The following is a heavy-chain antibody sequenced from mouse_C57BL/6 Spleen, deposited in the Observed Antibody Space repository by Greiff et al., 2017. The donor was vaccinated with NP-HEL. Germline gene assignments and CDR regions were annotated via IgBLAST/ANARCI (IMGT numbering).Heavy chain of an antibody. D-gene: IGHD1-1*01. Sequence: VQLQQSGAELARPGASVKLSCKASGYTFTSSGLSWVKQRTGQGLEWLGEIYPRSGNTYSNEKFQGKDTLTADKSSSTAYMELRSLTSEDSAVYFCARRGYYGSSYDYWGQGTTLTVSS. J-gene: IGHJ2*01. CDR1: GYTFTSSG. CDR3: ARRGYYGSSYDY. CDR2: IYPRSGNT. V-gene: IGHV1-81*01.